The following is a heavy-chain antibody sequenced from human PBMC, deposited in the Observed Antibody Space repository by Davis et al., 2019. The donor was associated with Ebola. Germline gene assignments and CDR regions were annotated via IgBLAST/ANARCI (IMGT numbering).Heavy chain of an antibody. V-gene: IGHV4-34*01. CDR1: GGSFSGYY. J-gene: IGHJ4*02. D-gene: IGHD6-13*01. CDR2: INHGGST. CDR3: ARGNTIAAAGTGYYFDY. Sequence: SETLSLTCAVYGGSFSGYYWTWIRQPPGKGLEWIGEINHGGSTNYNPSLKSRVTMSVDTSKNQFSLKLISVTAADTAVYFCARGNTIAAAGTGYYFDYWGQGTLVTVSS.